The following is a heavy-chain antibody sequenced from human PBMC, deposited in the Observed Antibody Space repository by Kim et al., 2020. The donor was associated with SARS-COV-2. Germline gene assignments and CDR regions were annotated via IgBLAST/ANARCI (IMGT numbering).Heavy chain of an antibody. CDR3: AKDLRGNHNWNDLKKDWFDP. V-gene: IGHV3-23*01. D-gene: IGHD1-20*01. CDR1: GFTFSSYA. J-gene: IGHJ5*02. Sequence: GGSLRLSCAASGFTFSSYAMSWVRQAPGKGLEWVSAISGSGGSTYYADSVKGRFTISRDNSKNTLYLQMNSLRAEDTAVYYCAKDLRGNHNWNDLKKDWFDPWGQGTLVTVSS. CDR2: ISGSGGST.